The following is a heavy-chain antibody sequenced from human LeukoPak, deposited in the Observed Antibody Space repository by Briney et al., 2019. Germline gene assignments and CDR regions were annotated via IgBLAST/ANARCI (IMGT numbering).Heavy chain of an antibody. CDR3: AKSIGGVVVVAADY. CDR1: GFTFSTYA. J-gene: IGHJ4*02. CDR2: ISGSGSTT. V-gene: IGHV3-23*01. D-gene: IGHD2-15*01. Sequence: GGSLRLSCAASGFTFSTYAMTWVRQAPGKGLEWVAVISGSGSTTYYADSVKGRFTLSRDNSKNTVFLQMNSLRAEDTAVYYCAKSIGGVVVVAADYWGQGTLVTVSS.